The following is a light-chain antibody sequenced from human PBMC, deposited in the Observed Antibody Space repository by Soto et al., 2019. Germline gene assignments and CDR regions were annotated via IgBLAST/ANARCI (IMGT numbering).Light chain of an antibody. J-gene: IGLJ1*01. V-gene: IGLV2-14*01. CDR2: DVS. CDR1: SSVVGGYKY. Sequence: QSVLTQPASVSGSPGQSITISCAGSSSVVGGYKYVSWYQQHPGKAPKLMIYDVSNRPSGVSDRFSGSKSGNTASLTISGLQAEDEADYYCSSYTTSSTYVSGPGTKVTVL. CDR3: SSYTTSSTYV.